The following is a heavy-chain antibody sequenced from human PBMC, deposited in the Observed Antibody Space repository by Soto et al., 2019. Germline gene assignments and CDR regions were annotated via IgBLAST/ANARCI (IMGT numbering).Heavy chain of an antibody. CDR3: ARRRYFDTLLDP. CDR2: TYPEDSQP. D-gene: IGHD3-9*01. V-gene: IGHV5-51*03. Sequence: EVQLVQSGAEVKKPGESLKISCKASGYSFTSYWIGWVRQISGKGLEWKGITYPEDSQPLYNPSFQGQVTLSVHKSRSTVDLQWSGLKASDTATYYCARRRYFDTLLDPGRQGTLVTVSS. J-gene: IGHJ5*02. CDR1: GYSFTSYW.